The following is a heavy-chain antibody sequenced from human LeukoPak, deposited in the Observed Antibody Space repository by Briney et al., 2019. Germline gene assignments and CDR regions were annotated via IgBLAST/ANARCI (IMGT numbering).Heavy chain of an antibody. CDR3: ARQVAAAAPRDGDWFDP. CDR2: IYNGDYNN. CDR1: GYSFTSYW. Sequence: GESLKICCKGSGYSFTSYWICWVRQMPGKVLWWMGIIYNGDYNNKYSPSFQGPVTTSADKSISTTYLQWSSLKASDTAMYYCARQVAAAAPRDGDWFDPWGQGTLVTVSS. V-gene: IGHV5-51*01. D-gene: IGHD6-13*01. J-gene: IGHJ5*02.